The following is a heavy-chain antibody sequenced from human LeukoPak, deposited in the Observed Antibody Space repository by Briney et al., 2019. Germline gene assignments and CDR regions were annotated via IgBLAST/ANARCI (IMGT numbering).Heavy chain of an antibody. CDR1: GGSISSSSYY. D-gene: IGHD3-22*01. J-gene: IGHJ4*02. CDR3: ARGNYDSSGYPNLWY. CDR2: IYYSGST. V-gene: IGHV4-39*01. Sequence: SETLSLTCTVSGGSISSSSYYWGWIRQPPGKGLEWIGSIYYSGSTYYNPSLKSRVTISVDTSKNQFSLKLSSVTAADTAVYYCARGNYDSSGYPNLWYWGQGTLVTVSS.